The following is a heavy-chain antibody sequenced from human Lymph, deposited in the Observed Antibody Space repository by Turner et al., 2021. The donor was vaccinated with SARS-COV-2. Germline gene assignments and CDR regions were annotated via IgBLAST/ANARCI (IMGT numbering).Heavy chain of an antibody. CDR1: GFTFSSYV. CDR3: ARGVPEFDS. D-gene: IGHD2-2*01. J-gene: IGHJ5*01. CDR2: ISYDGSNK. V-gene: IGHV3-30*04. Sequence: QVQLVESGGGVVQPGRSVSLSCAASGFTFSSYVMHWVRQGPGKGLEWGAVISYDGSNKYYADSVKGRFTISRDYSKNTLYLQMNSLRAEDTAIYYCARGVPEFDSWGQGTLVTVSS.